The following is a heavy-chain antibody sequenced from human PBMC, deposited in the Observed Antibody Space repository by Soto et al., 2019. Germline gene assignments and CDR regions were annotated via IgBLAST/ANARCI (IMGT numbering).Heavy chain of an antibody. CDR3: ARAATYYDILTGYYPNYYYYGMDV. CDR2: ISSSSSYI. J-gene: IGHJ6*02. D-gene: IGHD3-9*01. Sequence: GGSLRLSCAASGFTFSSYSMNWVRQAPGKGLEWVSSISSSSSYIYYADSVKGRFTISRDNAKNSLYLQMNSLRAEDTAVYYCARAATYYDILTGYYPNYYYYGMDVWGQGTTVTVSS. CDR1: GFTFSSYS. V-gene: IGHV3-21*01.